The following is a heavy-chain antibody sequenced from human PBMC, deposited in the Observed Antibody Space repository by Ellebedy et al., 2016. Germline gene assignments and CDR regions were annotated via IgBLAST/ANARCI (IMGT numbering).Heavy chain of an antibody. V-gene: IGHV3-7*03. D-gene: IGHD5-18*01. J-gene: IGHJ4*02. CDR1: GFTFSSYW. CDR3: ARGWRWIQLWGLDY. CDR2: IKQDGSEK. Sequence: GESLKISXAASGFTFSSYWMSWVRQAPGKGLEWVANIKQDGSEKYYVDSVKGRFTISRDNAKNSLYLQMNSLRAEDTAVYYCARGWRWIQLWGLDYWGQGTLVTVSS.